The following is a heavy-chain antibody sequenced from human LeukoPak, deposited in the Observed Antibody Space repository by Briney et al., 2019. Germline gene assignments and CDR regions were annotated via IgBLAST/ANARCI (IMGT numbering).Heavy chain of an antibody. CDR3: SRASSTSYYDY. CDR2: IYHSGST. V-gene: IGHV4-39*07. D-gene: IGHD6-19*01. J-gene: IGHJ4*02. Sequence: SETLSLTCTVSGGSISSSNYYWGWIRQPPGKGLEWIGTIYHSGSTYYNPSLKSRVTISVDTSENQFSLKLSSVTAADTALYYCSRASSTSYYDYWGQGTLVSVSS. CDR1: GGSISSSNYY.